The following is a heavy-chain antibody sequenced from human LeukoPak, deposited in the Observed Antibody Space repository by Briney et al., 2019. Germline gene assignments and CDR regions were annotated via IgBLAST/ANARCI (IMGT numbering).Heavy chain of an antibody. D-gene: IGHD5-24*01. CDR1: GYSFTSYW. V-gene: IGHV5-51*01. CDR2: IYPGDSDT. Sequence: GESLKISCKGSGYSFTSYWISWVRQMPGKGLEWLGIIYPGDSDTRYSPSFQGQVTISADKTISTPYLQWSSLKASDTAMYYCARLVFEMATYNYFDYWGQGTLVTVSS. J-gene: IGHJ4*02. CDR3: ARLVFEMATYNYFDY.